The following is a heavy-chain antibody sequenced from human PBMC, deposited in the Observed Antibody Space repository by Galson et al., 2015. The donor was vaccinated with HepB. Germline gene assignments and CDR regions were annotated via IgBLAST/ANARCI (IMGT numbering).Heavy chain of an antibody. Sequence: SLRLSCAGSGFTFNSNVMNWVRQAPGKGQEWVARINIDGSETTYAESVKGRFTLSRDNARNSLYLQMSSLRAEDTAVYYCVLRRGNHGGPLSYWGQGTLVSVSS. J-gene: IGHJ4*02. CDR1: GFTFNSNV. CDR2: INIDGSET. V-gene: IGHV3-74*03. D-gene: IGHD3-16*01. CDR3: VLRRGNHGGPLSY.